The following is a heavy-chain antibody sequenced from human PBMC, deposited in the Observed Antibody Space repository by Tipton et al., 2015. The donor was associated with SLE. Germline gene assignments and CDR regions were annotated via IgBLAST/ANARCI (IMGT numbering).Heavy chain of an antibody. CDR3: ARDRGSGWFDFDY. D-gene: IGHD6-19*01. Sequence: SLRLSCAASGFTVNTKYMTWVRQAPGKGLEWVSVIYSGGSTYYADSVKGRFTISRDNSKNTLYLQMNSLRAEDTAVYYCARDRGSGWFDFDYWGQGTLVTVSS. J-gene: IGHJ4*02. V-gene: IGHV3-53*05. CDR1: GFTVNTKY. CDR2: IYSGGST.